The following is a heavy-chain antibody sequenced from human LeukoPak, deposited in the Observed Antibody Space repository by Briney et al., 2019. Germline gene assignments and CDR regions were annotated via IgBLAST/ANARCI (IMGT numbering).Heavy chain of an antibody. Sequence: GGSLRLSCAPSGFTFSSYTMNSVRHAPRKRLEWVSSISSRISYLYSTHSVKVRFTISKDNAKNTPYIQMNSLSLETRAVYYCPRDRDYGDYSGAFDIGGEGTMVTVPS. V-gene: IGHV3-21*01. D-gene: IGHD4-17*01. J-gene: IGHJ3*02. CDR1: GFTFSSYT. CDR3: PRDRDYGDYSGAFDI. CDR2: ISSRISYL.